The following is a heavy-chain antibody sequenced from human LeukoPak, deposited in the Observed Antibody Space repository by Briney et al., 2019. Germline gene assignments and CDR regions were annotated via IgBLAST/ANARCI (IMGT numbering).Heavy chain of an antibody. CDR3: ARDRDGYSPGACYYGMDV. CDR1: GGTFSSYA. V-gene: IGHV1-69*13. J-gene: IGHJ6*01. CDR2: IIPIFGTA. Sequence: VKESCKASGGTFSSYAISWVRQPPGQGLEWMGGIIPIFGTANYAQKFQGRVTITADESTSTAYMELSSLRSEDTAVYYCARDRDGYSPGACYYGMDVWGQGSTVTVSS. D-gene: IGHD5-24*01.